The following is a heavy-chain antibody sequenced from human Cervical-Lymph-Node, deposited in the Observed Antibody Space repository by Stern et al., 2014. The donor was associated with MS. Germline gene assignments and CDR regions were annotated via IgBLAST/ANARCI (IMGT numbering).Heavy chain of an antibody. CDR1: GYMFASHW. CDR3: ARVNGGNSDWFDP. Sequence: VQLVQSGAEVKKPGESLKISCKASGYMFASHWIGWVRQMPGKSLEWMGIIDPGDSNTIYSPSSQGQVTISVDKSTSTAYLQWSSLKASDTAMYYCARVNGGNSDWFDPWGQGTLVTVSS. J-gene: IGHJ5*02. V-gene: IGHV5-51*01. CDR2: IDPGDSNT. D-gene: IGHD4-23*01.